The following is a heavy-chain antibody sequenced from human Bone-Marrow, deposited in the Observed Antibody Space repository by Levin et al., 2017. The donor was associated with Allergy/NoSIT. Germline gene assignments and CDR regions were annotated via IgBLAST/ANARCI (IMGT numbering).Heavy chain of an antibody. V-gene: IGHV3-15*01. Sequence: LSLTCAASGFTFSNAWMSWVRQAPGKGLQWVGRIKSKTDGGTTDYAAPVKGRFTISRDDSKNTLYLQMNSLKTEDTAVYFCTTDDYYDSSGYKAAFDNWGQGTLVTVSS. J-gene: IGHJ4*02. CDR1: GFTFSNAW. CDR2: IKSKTDGGTT. D-gene: IGHD3-22*01. CDR3: TTDDYYDSSGYKAAFDN.